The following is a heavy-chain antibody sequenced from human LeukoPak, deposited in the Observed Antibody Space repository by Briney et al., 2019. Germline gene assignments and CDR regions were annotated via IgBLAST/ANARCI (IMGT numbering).Heavy chain of an antibody. CDR2: IVVGSGNT. J-gene: IGHJ3*02. Sequence: SVTVSCKASGFIFSMSAVQWVRQARGQRLEWIGWIVVGSGNTNYAQKFQERVTMTRDMSTGTAYMELSSLRSEDTAVYYCAAGNYYDSSGYYPYVFDIWGQGTMVTVSS. D-gene: IGHD3-22*01. CDR1: GFIFSMSA. CDR3: AAGNYYDSSGYYPYVFDI. V-gene: IGHV1-58*01.